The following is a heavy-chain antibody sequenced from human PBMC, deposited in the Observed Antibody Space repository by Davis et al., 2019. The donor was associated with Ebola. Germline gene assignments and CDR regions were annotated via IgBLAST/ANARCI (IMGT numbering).Heavy chain of an antibody. V-gene: IGHV1-18*01. CDR2: ISAYNGNT. J-gene: IGHJ5*01. CDR1: SYTFTSSG. CDR3: AREAGATTSIYDS. D-gene: IGHD1-26*01. Sequence: ASVKVSCKASSYTFTSSGISWVRQAPEQGLEWMGWISAYNGNTNYAQKLQGRVTMTTDTSRSTAYMELRSLRSDDTAVYYCAREAGATTSIYDSWGQGTLVTVSS.